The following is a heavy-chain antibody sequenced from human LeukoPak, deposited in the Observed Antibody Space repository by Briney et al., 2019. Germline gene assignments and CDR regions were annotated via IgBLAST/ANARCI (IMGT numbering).Heavy chain of an antibody. Sequence: ASVKVSCKASGGTFSSYAISWVRQAPGQGLEWMGGIIPIFGTANYAQKFQGRVTITADESTSTAYMELSSLRSEDTAVYYCAREDNWNYGKAFDIWGQGTMVTVSS. V-gene: IGHV1-69*13. CDR3: AREDNWNYGKAFDI. CDR2: IIPIFGTA. J-gene: IGHJ3*02. CDR1: GGTFSSYA. D-gene: IGHD1-7*01.